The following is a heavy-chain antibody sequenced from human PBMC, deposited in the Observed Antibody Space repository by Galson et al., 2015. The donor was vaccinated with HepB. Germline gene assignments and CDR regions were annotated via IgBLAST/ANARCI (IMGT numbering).Heavy chain of an antibody. D-gene: IGHD3-10*01. CDR1: GFTFSSYW. Sequence: SLRLSCAASGFTFSSYWMHWVRQAPGKGLVRVSRINSDGSSTTYADSVMGRFTISRDNAENTLYLQMNSLRAEDTAVYYCTRTYYTGSGINRDFDYWGQGTRVTVSS. CDR3: TRTYYTGSGINRDFDY. V-gene: IGHV3-74*01. J-gene: IGHJ4*02. CDR2: INSDGSST.